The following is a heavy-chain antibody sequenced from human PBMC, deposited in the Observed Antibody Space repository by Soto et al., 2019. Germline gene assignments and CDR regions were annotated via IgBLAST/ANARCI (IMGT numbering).Heavy chain of an antibody. CDR3: AKAGFFISTGGYGGGLYYSPMDV. D-gene: IGHD2-2*01. V-gene: IGHV3-23*01. Sequence: GGSLRLSCAASGFTFSSYAMNWVRQAPGKGLEWVSAIRGTGGGSTYYADSVKGRFTISRDNSKNTLCLQMNSLRAEDTAVYYCAKAGFFISTGGYGGGLYYSPMDVGGKGPTVTVPS. CDR1: GFTFSSYA. CDR2: IRGTGGGST. J-gene: IGHJ6*04.